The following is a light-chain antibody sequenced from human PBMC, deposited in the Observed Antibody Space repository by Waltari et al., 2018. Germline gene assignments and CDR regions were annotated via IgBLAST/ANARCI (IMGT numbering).Light chain of an antibody. CDR3: QQRSNWTPHT. J-gene: IGKJ2*01. V-gene: IGKV3-11*01. CDR1: QSVGSY. CDR2: DAS. Sequence: EIVLTQSPDTLPLSPGDTATLSCRASQSVGSYLAWYQHKPGQPPRLLIYDASNRATGVPARFRGSGSGTDFTLTISSLEAEDFAVYYCQQRSNWTPHTFGQGARLEIK.